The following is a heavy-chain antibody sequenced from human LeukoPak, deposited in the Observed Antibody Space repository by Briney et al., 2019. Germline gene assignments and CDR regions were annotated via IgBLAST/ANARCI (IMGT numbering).Heavy chain of an antibody. CDR2: ISAGGGVT. D-gene: IGHD6-13*01. CDR1: GFTFSNYA. CDR3: AREEAAAGATDY. V-gene: IGHV3-23*01. J-gene: IGHJ4*02. Sequence: GGSLRLPCAVSGFTFSNYAMVWVRQAPGKGLDWVSSISAGGGVTSNADSVKGRFTISRDNSKNTLYLQMNSLRAEDTAVYYCAREEAAAGATDYWGQGTLVTVSS.